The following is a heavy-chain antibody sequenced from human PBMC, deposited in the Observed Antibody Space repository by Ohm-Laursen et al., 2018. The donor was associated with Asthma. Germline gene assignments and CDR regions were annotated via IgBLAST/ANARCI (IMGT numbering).Heavy chain of an antibody. CDR3: ARVSVVPAATLAFDI. Sequence: SDTLSLTCTVSGGSVSSGSYYWSWIRQPPGKGLEWIGYIYYSGSTNYNPSLKSRVTISVDTSKNQFSLKLSSVTAADTAVYYCARVSVVPAATLAFDIWGQGTMVTVSS. CDR1: GGSVSSGSYY. D-gene: IGHD2-2*01. J-gene: IGHJ3*02. V-gene: IGHV4-61*01. CDR2: IYYSGST.